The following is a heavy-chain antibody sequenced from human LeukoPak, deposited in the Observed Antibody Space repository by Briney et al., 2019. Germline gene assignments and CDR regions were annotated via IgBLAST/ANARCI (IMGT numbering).Heavy chain of an antibody. CDR1: GFIFSDYS. CDR2: ISSGSGLM. J-gene: IGHJ4*02. Sequence: GGSLRLSCAASGFIFSDYSMNGVRRAGGKGREVVSYISSGSGLMYYAGSVKGRFTISRATAMNSLYLQMDSLRVEDTAVYYCARDPSLYCATNSCYDIDYWGQGTMVTVSS. V-gene: IGHV3-48*04. CDR3: ARDPSLYCATNSCYDIDY. D-gene: IGHD2-2*01.